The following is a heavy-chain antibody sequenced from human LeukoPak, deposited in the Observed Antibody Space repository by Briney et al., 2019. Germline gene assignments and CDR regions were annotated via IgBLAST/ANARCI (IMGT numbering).Heavy chain of an antibody. V-gene: IGHV4-34*01. CDR2: ISHSGST. J-gene: IGHJ1*01. D-gene: IGHD6-13*01. CDR3: VRVGAAAGCTIEYFQH. Sequence: PSETLSLTCAVYGGSFSGYYWSWIRQPPGKGLEWIGEISHSGSTNYNPSLKSRVTISVDTSKNQFSLKLSSVTAADTAMYYCVRVGAAAGCTIEYFQHWGQGTLVTVSS. CDR1: GGSFSGYY.